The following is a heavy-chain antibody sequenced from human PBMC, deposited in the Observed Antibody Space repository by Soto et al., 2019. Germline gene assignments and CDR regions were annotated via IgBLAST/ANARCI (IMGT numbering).Heavy chain of an antibody. CDR2: IIPIFGTA. Sequence: ASVKVSCKASGGTFSSYAISWVRQAPGQGLEWMGGIIPIFGTANYAQKFQGRVTITADESTSTAYMELSSLRSEDTAVYYCAREDRHITGRKNWFDPWGQGTLVTVSS. CDR1: GGTFSSYA. J-gene: IGHJ5*02. CDR3: AREDRHITGRKNWFDP. D-gene: IGHD1-20*01. V-gene: IGHV1-69*13.